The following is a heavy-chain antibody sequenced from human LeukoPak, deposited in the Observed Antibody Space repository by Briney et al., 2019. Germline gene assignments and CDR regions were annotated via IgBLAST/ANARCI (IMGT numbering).Heavy chain of an antibody. Sequence: SRDNAKNSLYLQMNSLRAEDTAVYYCARDPGSHNSSGWYDYWGQGTLVTVSS. D-gene: IGHD6-19*01. J-gene: IGHJ4*02. CDR3: ARDPGSHNSSGWYDY. V-gene: IGHV3-11*01.